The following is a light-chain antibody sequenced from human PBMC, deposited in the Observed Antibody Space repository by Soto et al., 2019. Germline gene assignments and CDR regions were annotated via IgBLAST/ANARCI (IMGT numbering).Light chain of an antibody. J-gene: IGKJ5*01. Sequence: ELVLTQSPATLSLSPGEKATLSCRASQSPIKSLAWYQQKPGQAPRLLIYDASDRAAGIPARFSGSESRTDFTLTISSLEPDDFAVYYCQLRTTFGQGTRLEIK. CDR2: DAS. CDR3: QLRTT. CDR1: QSPIKS. V-gene: IGKV3-11*01.